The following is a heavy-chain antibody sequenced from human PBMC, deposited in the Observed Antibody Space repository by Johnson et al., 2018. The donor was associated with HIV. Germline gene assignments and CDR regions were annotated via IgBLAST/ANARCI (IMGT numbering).Heavy chain of an antibody. CDR2: ISSSGSTT. Sequence: QMLLVESGGGLVKPGGSLRLSCVVSGVSFSDYYMSWIRQAPGKGLEWVSYISSSGSTTYYADSVKGRFTISRDNSKNTLYLQMNSLRAEDTAVYYCARDVRMDKAFDIWGQGTMVTVSS. D-gene: IGHD2-15*01. CDR3: ARDVRMDKAFDI. CDR1: GVSFSDYY. V-gene: IGHV3-11*04. J-gene: IGHJ3*02.